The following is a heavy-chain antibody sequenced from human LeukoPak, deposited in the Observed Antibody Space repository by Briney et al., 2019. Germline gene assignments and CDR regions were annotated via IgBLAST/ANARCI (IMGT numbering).Heavy chain of an antibody. CDR1: GGSLTNYY. J-gene: IGHJ4*02. CDR3: ARLNFRGGEALHFDS. Sequence: PSETLSLTCSVSGGSLTNYYWGWIRQPPGKGLEFIGYIHSDGTTNYDSSLQSRVAISLDTSKIQFSLRLYSVTAADTALYFWARLNFRGGEALHFDSWGQGTLVTVSS. CDR2: IHSDGTT. V-gene: IGHV4-4*09. D-gene: IGHD3-16*01.